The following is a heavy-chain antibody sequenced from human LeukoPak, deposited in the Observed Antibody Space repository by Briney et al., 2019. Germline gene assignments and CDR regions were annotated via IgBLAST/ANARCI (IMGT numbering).Heavy chain of an antibody. J-gene: IGHJ3*02. V-gene: IGHV3-66*01. CDR3: ARGLTVGATGVWAFDI. CDR2: MCRDGNT. D-gene: IGHD1-26*01. CDR1: GFTVSNNY. Sequence: GGSLRLSCAASGFTVSNNYMTWVRQAPGKGLEWVSVMCRDGNTYYADFVKGRFTISRDNFKNTLHLQMNSLRVEDTALYYCARGLTVGATGVWAFDIWGQGTMVTVSS.